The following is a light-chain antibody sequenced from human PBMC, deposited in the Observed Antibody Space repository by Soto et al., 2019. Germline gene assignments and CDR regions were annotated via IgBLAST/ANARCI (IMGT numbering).Light chain of an antibody. J-gene: IGKJ5*01. Sequence: EIALTQSPATLSLSPGERATLACSASQSVSSYLAWYQQKPGQAPRLLIYDASNRATGVPVRFSGSGSGADFTLSISSLEPEDFAVYYCQQRSSWPLITFGQGTRLEIK. V-gene: IGKV3-11*01. CDR3: QQRSSWPLIT. CDR1: QSVSSY. CDR2: DAS.